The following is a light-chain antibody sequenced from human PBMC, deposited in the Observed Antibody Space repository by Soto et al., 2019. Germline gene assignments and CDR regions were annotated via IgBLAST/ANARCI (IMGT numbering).Light chain of an antibody. J-gene: IGLJ2*01. CDR1: SSDVGGYNY. CDR3: CSYAGSYTLI. V-gene: IGLV2-11*01. Sequence: QPVLTQPRSVSGSPGQSVTISCTGTSSDVGGYNYVSWYQQDPGKAPKLMIYDVTKRPSGVPDRFSGSKSGNTASLTISGLQAEDEADDYCCSYAGSYTLIFGGGTKLTVL. CDR2: DVT.